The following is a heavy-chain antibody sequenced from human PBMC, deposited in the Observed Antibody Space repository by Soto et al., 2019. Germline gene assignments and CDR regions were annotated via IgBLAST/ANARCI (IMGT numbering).Heavy chain of an antibody. V-gene: IGHV1-3*01. D-gene: IGHD1-7*01. Sequence: VASVKVSCKASGYTFTSYAMHWVRQAPGQRLEWMGWINAGNGNTKYSQKFQGRVTITRDTSASTAYMELSRLRSEDTAVYYCARVLNGHYVPRRYFDLWGRGTLVTVSS. CDR2: INAGNGNT. CDR1: GYTFTSYA. J-gene: IGHJ2*01. CDR3: ARVLNGHYVPRRYFDL.